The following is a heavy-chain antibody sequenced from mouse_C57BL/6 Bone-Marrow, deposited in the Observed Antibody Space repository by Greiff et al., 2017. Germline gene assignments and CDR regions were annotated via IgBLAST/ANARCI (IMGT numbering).Heavy chain of an antibody. CDR3: ARWGSGDYFDY. J-gene: IGHJ2*01. CDR1: GYTFTDYY. Sequence: EVQLQQSGPELVKPGASVKISCKASGYTFTDYYMNWVKQSHGKSLEWIGDINPNNGGTSYNQKFKGKATLTVDKSSSTAYMELRSLTSEDSAVXYCARWGSGDYFDYWGQGTTLTVSS. CDR2: INPNNGGT. V-gene: IGHV1-26*01.